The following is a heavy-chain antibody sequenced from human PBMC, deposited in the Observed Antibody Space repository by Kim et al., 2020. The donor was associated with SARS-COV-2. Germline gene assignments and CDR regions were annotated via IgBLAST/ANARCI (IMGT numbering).Heavy chain of an antibody. CDR3: ATRFSSGWSFDY. Sequence: TYAQKFQGRVTMTEDTPTDTAYMELSSLRSEDTAVYYCATRFSSGWSFDYWGQGTLVTVSS. D-gene: IGHD6-19*01. J-gene: IGHJ4*02. V-gene: IGHV1-24*01.